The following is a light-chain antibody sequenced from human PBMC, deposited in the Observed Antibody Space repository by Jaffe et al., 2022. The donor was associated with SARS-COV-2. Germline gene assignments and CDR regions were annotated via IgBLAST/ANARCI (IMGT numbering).Light chain of an antibody. J-gene: IGLJ1*01. CDR3: AALDDRLDVLYV. CDR2: SNN. CDR1: TSNIGSNT. Sequence: QSVLTQPPSVSGTPGQRVTISCSGVTSNIGSNTVNWYQQLPGTAPKLLIFSNNQRPSGVPARFSGSKSGTSASLAISGLRSEDEADYYCAALDDRLDVLYVFGTGTKVTVL. V-gene: IGLV1-44*01.